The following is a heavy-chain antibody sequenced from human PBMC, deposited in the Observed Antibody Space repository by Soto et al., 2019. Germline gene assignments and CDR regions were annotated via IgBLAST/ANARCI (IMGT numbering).Heavy chain of an antibody. V-gene: IGHV4-4*07. Sequence: QVQLQESGPGLVKPSETLSLTCTVSGDSVSSXXXXXXXXXXXKGLEWIGRSNVSGSTNYNPSLKSRVTMSVDTSKNEFSLKLSSVTAADTAVYYCARGSSAAAGIFESWGQGTLVIVSS. J-gene: IGHJ4*02. CDR1: GDSVSSXX. CDR3: ARGSSAAAGIFES. CDR2: SNVSGST. D-gene: IGHD6-13*01.